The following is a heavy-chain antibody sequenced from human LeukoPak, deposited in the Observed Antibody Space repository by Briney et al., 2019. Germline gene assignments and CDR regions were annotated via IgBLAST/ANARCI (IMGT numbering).Heavy chain of an antibody. J-gene: IGHJ3*02. CDR1: GYTFTDYY. Sequence: ASVKVSCKVSGYTFTDYYMHWVQQAPGKGLEWMGLVDPEDGETIYAETFQGRVTITADTSTDTAYMELSSLRSEDPAVYYCATARRFFAGNGGAFDIWGQGTMVTVSS. D-gene: IGHD3-3*01. V-gene: IGHV1-69-2*01. CDR3: ATARRFFAGNGGAFDI. CDR2: VDPEDGET.